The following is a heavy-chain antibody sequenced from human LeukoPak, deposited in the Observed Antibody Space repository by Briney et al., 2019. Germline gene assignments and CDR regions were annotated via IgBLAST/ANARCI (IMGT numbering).Heavy chain of an antibody. CDR1: GGSISSSTYY. J-gene: IGHJ4*02. Sequence: SETLSLTCTVSGGSISSSTYYGGWIRQPPGKGLEWIGSIFYSVTTYYNPSLKSRVTISVDTSKNQFSLKLNSVTAADTAVYYCARDRLRWPKIDYWGQGTLVTVSS. V-gene: IGHV4-39*07. CDR3: ARDRLRWPKIDY. CDR2: IFYSVTT. D-gene: IGHD4-23*01.